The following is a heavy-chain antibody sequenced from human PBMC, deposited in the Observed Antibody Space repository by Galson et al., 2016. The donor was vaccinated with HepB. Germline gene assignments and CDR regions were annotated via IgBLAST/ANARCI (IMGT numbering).Heavy chain of an antibody. D-gene: IGHD6-13*01. CDR3: TTSTYSTSWYEKY. J-gene: IGHJ4*02. CDR1: GFAVKNAW. V-gene: IGHV3-15*01. Sequence: SLRLSCAASGFAVKNAWMTWVRQAPGKGLEWVGRIKSKTDGETTDYAAPVRGRFTISRDESKNTLYLQMNSLKSEDIGLYYCTTSTYSTSWYEKYWGQGTLVTVSS. CDR2: IKSKTDGETT.